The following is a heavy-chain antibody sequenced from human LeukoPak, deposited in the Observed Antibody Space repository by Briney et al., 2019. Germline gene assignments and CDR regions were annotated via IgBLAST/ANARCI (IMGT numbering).Heavy chain of an antibody. CDR1: GGSISSYY. J-gene: IGHJ4*02. CDR2: IYYSGST. D-gene: IGHD1-26*01. V-gene: IGHV4-59*08. Sequence: PSETLSLTCTVSGGSISSYYWSWIRQPPGKGLEWIGYIYYSGSTSYNPSLKSRVTISVDTSKNQFSLKLSSVTAADTAVYYCARHHGGASDYWGQGTLVTVSS. CDR3: ARHHGGASDY.